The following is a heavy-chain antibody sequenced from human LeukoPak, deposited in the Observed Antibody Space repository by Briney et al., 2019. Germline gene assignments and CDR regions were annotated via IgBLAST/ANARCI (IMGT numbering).Heavy chain of an antibody. Sequence: GGSLRLSCAASGFSFSSYSMNWVRQAPGKGLEWVSYITSSSSAMHYADAVKGRFAISRDNAKNSLYLQMNSLRAEDTAVYYCAKDLRAVAGTFDYWGQGTLVTVSS. CDR2: ITSSSSAM. J-gene: IGHJ4*02. V-gene: IGHV3-48*01. CDR1: GFSFSSYS. D-gene: IGHD6-19*01. CDR3: AKDLRAVAGTFDY.